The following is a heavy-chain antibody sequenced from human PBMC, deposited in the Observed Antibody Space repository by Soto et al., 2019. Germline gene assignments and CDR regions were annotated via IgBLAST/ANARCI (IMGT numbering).Heavy chain of an antibody. CDR3: ARGLRYFDWLLDAFDI. CDR1: GFTFSSYA. CDR2: ISYDGSNK. Sequence: SLRLSCAASGFTFSSYAMHWVRQAPGKGLEWVAVISYDGSNKYYADSVKGRFTISRDNSKNTLYLQMNSLRAEDTAVYYCARGLRYFDWLLDAFDIWGQGTMVTVSS. D-gene: IGHD3-9*01. J-gene: IGHJ3*02. V-gene: IGHV3-30-3*01.